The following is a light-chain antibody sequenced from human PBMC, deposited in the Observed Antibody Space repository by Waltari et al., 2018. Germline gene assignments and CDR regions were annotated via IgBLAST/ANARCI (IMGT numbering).Light chain of an antibody. CDR2: DVS. Sequence: QSALTQPASVSGSPGQSITIPCTGTSSDVGGYNYVSWYQQHPGKAPNLMIYDVSKRPSGVSNRFSGSKSGNTASLTISGLQAEDEADYYCSSYTSSSTYVFGPGTKVTVL. CDR1: SSDVGGYNY. J-gene: IGLJ1*01. V-gene: IGLV2-14*01. CDR3: SSYTSSSTYV.